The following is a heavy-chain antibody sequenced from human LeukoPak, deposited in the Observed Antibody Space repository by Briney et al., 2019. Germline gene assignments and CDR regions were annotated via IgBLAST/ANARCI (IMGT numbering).Heavy chain of an antibody. V-gene: IGHV3-30-3*01. D-gene: IGHD1-26*01. Sequence: PGRSLRLSCAASGFTFSSYAMPWVRQAPGKGLEWVAVISYDGSNKYYADSVKGRFTISRDNSKNTLYLQMNSLRAEDTAVYYCASTDIVGATSPSYYYYGMDVWGQGTTVTVSS. J-gene: IGHJ6*02. CDR3: ASTDIVGATSPSYYYYGMDV. CDR2: ISYDGSNK. CDR1: GFTFSSYA.